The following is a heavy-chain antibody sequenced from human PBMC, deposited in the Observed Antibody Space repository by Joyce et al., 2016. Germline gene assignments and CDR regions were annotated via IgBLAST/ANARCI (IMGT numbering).Heavy chain of an antibody. Sequence: QVYLQESGPGLVKPSQTLSLTCTVSGGSISSGSYFWSWIRQPAGKGLEWIGRVYASGSTSYNPSLNSRVTMSIDTSRNQFSLKLSSVTASDTAVYYCARTDYSTSSRYFDPWGQGTLVTVSS. D-gene: IGHD6-6*01. CDR3: ARTDYSTSSRYFDP. CDR1: GGSISSGSYF. J-gene: IGHJ5*02. CDR2: VYASGST. V-gene: IGHV4-61*02.